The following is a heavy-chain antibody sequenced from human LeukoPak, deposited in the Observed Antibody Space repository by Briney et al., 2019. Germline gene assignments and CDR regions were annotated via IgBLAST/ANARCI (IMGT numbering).Heavy chain of an antibody. Sequence: GGSLRLSCAASGFTVSSNFMSWVRQAPGQGLELVSVIYSGGNTYYADSVRGRFTIYRDNSKNTLYLQMNSLRAEDTAMYYCARKYTYGLDWGQGTLVTVSS. CDR2: IYSGGNT. CDR3: ARKYTYGLD. CDR1: GFTVSSNF. J-gene: IGHJ4*02. V-gene: IGHV3-66*01. D-gene: IGHD5-18*01.